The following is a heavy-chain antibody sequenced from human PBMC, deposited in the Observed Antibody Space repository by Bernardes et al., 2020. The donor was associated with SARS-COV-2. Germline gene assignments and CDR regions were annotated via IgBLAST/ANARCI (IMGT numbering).Heavy chain of an antibody. V-gene: IGHV4-39*01. D-gene: IGHD5-12*01. CDR2: IYYSRNT. CDR3: ARSGPPYYFDY. CDR1: GGSISSSSYY. J-gene: IGHJ4*02. Sequence: SETLSLTCTVSGGSISSSSYYWGWIRQPPGQGLEWIGSIYYSRNTHYNPSLKSRVTISVDTSKNQFSLKLSSVTAADTAVYYCARSGPPYYFDYWGQGTLVTVSS.